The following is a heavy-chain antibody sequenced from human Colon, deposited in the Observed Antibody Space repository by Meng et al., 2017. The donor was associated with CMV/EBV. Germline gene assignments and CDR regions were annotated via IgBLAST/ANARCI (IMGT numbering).Heavy chain of an antibody. Sequence: SETLSLTCTVSGYSISSGYYWGWSRQPPGKGREWIGSIYQSGSTYYNPSLKSRVTISVDTSKNQFSLKLSSVTAADTAVYYCAGITGTLDYWGQGTLVTVSS. CDR1: GYSISSGYY. CDR2: IYQSGST. CDR3: AGITGTLDY. J-gene: IGHJ4*02. V-gene: IGHV4-38-2*02. D-gene: IGHD1-20*01.